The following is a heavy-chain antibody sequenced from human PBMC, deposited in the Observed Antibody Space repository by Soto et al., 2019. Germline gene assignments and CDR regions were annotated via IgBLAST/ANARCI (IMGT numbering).Heavy chain of an antibody. CDR3: ASRILTGSGSYIGHDAFDI. CDR2: ISAYNGNT. Sequence: ASVKVSCKTSGYTFTSYGIIWVRQAPEQGLEWMGWISAYNGNTNYAQKLQGRVTMTTDTSTSTAYMELRSLRSDDTAVYYCASRILTGSGSYIGHDAFDIWGKGTMVTVSS. CDR1: GYTFTSYG. D-gene: IGHD3-10*01. J-gene: IGHJ3*02. V-gene: IGHV1-18*01.